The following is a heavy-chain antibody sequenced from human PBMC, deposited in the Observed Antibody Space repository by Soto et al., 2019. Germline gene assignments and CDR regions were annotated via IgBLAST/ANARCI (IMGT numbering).Heavy chain of an antibody. CDR3: AKVSGEFWSGPYYYYGMDV. CDR2: ISGSGGST. CDR1: GFTFSSYA. D-gene: IGHD3-3*01. Sequence: GGSLRLSCAASGFTFSSYAMSWVRQAPGKGLEWVSAISGSGGSTYYADSVKGRFTISRDNSKNTLYLQMNSLRAEDTAVYYCAKVSGEFWSGPYYYYGMDVWGQGTTVTVSS. V-gene: IGHV3-23*01. J-gene: IGHJ6*02.